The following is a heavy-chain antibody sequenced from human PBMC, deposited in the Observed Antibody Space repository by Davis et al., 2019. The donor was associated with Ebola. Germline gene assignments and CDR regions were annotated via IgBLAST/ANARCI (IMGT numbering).Heavy chain of an antibody. J-gene: IGHJ4*02. CDR1: GFTFSSYA. CDR2: ISGSGGST. D-gene: IGHD4-17*01. V-gene: IGHV3-23*01. CDR3: ARLVTVTTIGSAFVY. Sequence: GESLKISCAASGFTFSSYAMSWVRQAPGKGLEWVSAISGSGGSTYYADSVKGRFTISRDNSKNTLYLQMNSLRAEDTAVYYCARLVTVTTIGSAFVYWGQGTLVTVSS.